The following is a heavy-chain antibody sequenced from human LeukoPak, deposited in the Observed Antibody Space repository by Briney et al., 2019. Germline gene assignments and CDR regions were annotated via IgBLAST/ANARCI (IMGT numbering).Heavy chain of an antibody. J-gene: IGHJ4*02. Sequence: GASVKVSCKASGYTFTGYYMHWVRQAPGQGLEWMGWINPNSGVTNYAQKFQGRVTMTRDTSISTAYMELSRLRSDDTAVYYCYSYGYSTIPLGLNYYFDYWGQGTLVTVSS. CDR2: INPNSGVT. CDR1: GYTFTGYY. CDR3: YSYGYSTIPLGLNYYFDY. D-gene: IGHD5-18*01. V-gene: IGHV1-2*02.